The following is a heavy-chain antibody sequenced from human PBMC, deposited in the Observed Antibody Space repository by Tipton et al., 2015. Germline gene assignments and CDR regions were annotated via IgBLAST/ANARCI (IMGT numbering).Heavy chain of an antibody. D-gene: IGHD6-13*01. CDR3: ARGPAAAGNSYFDI. CDR1: GGSVTSGSYY. V-gene: IGHV4-39*07. CDR2: ISHSGNT. Sequence: TLSLTCTVSGGSVTSGSYYWSWIRQPPGKGLEWIGSISHSGNTYYNPSLKSRVDMSVDMSKKQVSLSLTSVTAADTAVYYCARGPAAAGNSYFDIWGRGTLVTVSS. J-gene: IGHJ2*01.